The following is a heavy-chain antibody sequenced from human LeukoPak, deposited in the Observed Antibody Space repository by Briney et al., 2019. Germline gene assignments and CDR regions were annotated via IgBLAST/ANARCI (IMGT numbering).Heavy chain of an antibody. CDR1: GLSFDDFA. D-gene: IGHD1-26*01. Sequence: GGSLRLSCAASGLSFDDFAMHWVRQAPGRGLEWVSGISWNSGSITYADSVKGRFTISRDNAKSSLYLQMDSLRTEDTALYYCAKGDWLDYWGQGTLVTVSS. J-gene: IGHJ4*02. CDR3: AKGDWLDY. CDR2: ISWNSGSI. V-gene: IGHV3-9*01.